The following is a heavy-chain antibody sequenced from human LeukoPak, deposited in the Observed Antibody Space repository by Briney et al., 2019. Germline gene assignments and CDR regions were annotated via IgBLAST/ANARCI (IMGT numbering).Heavy chain of an antibody. J-gene: IGHJ5*02. CDR1: GGTFISYA. CDR3: ARALKRITMVRGRGGFDP. CDR2: IIPIFGTA. V-gene: IGHV1-69*06. Sequence: ASVKVSCKASGGTFISYAISWVRQAPGQGLEWMGGIIPIFGTANYAQKFQGRVTITADKSTSTAYMELSSLRSEDTAVYYCARALKRITMVRGRGGFDPWGQGTLVTVSS. D-gene: IGHD3-10*01.